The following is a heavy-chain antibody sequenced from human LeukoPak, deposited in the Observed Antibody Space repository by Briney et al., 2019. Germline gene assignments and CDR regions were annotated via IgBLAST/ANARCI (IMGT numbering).Heavy chain of an antibody. CDR1: GYTFTSYG. CDR3: ARVHFDWSFRFYYYYGMDV. V-gene: IGHV1-18*01. J-gene: IGHJ6*02. Sequence: ASVKVSCKASGYTFTSYGISWVRQAPGQGLEWMGWISAYNGNTNYAQKLQGRVTMTTDTSTSTAYMELRSLRSDDTAVYYCARVHFDWSFRFYYYYGMDVWGQGTTVTVSS. CDR2: ISAYNGNT. D-gene: IGHD3-9*01.